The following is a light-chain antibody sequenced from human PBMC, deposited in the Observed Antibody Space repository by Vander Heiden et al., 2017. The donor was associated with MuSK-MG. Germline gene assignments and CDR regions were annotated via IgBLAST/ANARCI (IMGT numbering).Light chain of an antibody. CDR2: DVT. J-gene: IGLJ3*02. CDR1: SSDIGNYNY. Sequence: QSALTQPASVSGSPGQSIPISCTGTSSDIGNYNYVSWYQQHPGKVTKLLIYDVTDRPSGVSIRFSGSKSGNTASLAISGLQAEDEADYYCTAYTSSNTWVFGGGTKLTVL. V-gene: IGLV2-14*03. CDR3: TAYTSSNTWV.